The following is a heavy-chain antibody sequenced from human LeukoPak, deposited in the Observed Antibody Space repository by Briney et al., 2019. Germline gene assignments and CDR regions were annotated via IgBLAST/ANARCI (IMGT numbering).Heavy chain of an antibody. CDR1: GFLVSSTY. V-gene: IGHV3-23*01. D-gene: IGHD3-22*01. CDR2: ISGSGGST. Sequence: GGSLRLSCAATGFLVSSTYMSWVRQAPGKGLEWVSAISGSGGSTYYADSVKGRFTISRDNSKNTLYLQMNSLRAEDTAVYYCAKAYDRYYYDSSGYPRPVDYWGQGTLVTVSS. J-gene: IGHJ4*02. CDR3: AKAYDRYYYDSSGYPRPVDY.